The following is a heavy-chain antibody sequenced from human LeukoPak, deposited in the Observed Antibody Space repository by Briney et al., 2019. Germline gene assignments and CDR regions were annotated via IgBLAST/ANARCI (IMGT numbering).Heavy chain of an antibody. D-gene: IGHD3-16*01. CDR3: ARDDGGY. CDR2: ISSSSSPP. CDR1: GFTFSTYA. J-gene: IGHJ4*02. Sequence: GGSLRLSCAASGFTFSTYAMNWVRQAPGKGLEWVSYISSSSSPPYYADSVQGRFTISRDNAKNSLYLQMNSLRGEDTAVYYCARDDGGYWGQGTLVTVSS. V-gene: IGHV3-48*01.